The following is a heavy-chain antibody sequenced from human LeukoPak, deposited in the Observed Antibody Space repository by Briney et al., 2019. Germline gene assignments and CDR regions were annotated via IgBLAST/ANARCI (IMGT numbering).Heavy chain of an antibody. Sequence: SETLSLTCTVSGGSISSSSYYWGWIRQPPGKGLEWIGSIYYSGSTYHNPSLKSRVTISVDTSKNQFSLKLSSVTAADTAVYYCARPYSSSWFGAFDIWGQGTMVTVSS. D-gene: IGHD6-13*01. CDR2: IYYSGST. CDR1: GGSISSSSYY. J-gene: IGHJ3*02. CDR3: ARPYSSSWFGAFDI. V-gene: IGHV4-39*01.